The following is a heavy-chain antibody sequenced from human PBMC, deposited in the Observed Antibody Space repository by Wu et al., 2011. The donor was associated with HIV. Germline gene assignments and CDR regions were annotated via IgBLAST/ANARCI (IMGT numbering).Heavy chain of an antibody. V-gene: IGHV1-69*14. CDR1: GGTFSSHG. J-gene: IGHJ4*02. D-gene: IGHD2-21*01. CDR2: IIGIFGKA. CDR3: ARDFGGDEEY. Sequence: QVQLVQSGPEVKKPGSSVKVSCKASGGTFSSHGTSWVRQAPGQGLEWMGGIIGIFGKANYAQKFQGRVTITADKSTSTAYMELRSLRSEDTAVYYCARDFGGDEEYWGQGTLVTVSS.